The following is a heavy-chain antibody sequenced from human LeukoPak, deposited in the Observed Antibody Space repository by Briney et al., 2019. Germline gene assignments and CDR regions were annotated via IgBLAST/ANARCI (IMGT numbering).Heavy chain of an antibody. CDR1: GYTFTTYD. CDR2: MNPNSGNT. Sequence: ASVKVSCKASGYTFTTYDINWVRQATGQGLEWMGWMNPNSGNTGYAQKFQGRVTMTRNTSISTAFMELSGLRFEDTAVYFCARRNTAMVPGLDYWGQGRLVTVSS. J-gene: IGHJ4*02. CDR3: ARRNTAMVPGLDY. V-gene: IGHV1-8*01. D-gene: IGHD5-18*01.